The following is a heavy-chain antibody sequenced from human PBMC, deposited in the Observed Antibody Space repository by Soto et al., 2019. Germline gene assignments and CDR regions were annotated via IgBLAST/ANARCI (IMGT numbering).Heavy chain of an antibody. CDR1: GGSFSGYY. CDR2: INHSGST. Sequence: SETLSLTCAVYGGSFSGYYWSWIRQPPGKGLEWIGEINHSGSTNYNPSLKSRVTISVDTSKNQFSLKLSSVTAADTAVYYCARGEKYCSGCSCLNWFDPWGQGTLVTVSS. D-gene: IGHD2-15*01. V-gene: IGHV4-34*01. J-gene: IGHJ5*02. CDR3: ARGEKYCSGCSCLNWFDP.